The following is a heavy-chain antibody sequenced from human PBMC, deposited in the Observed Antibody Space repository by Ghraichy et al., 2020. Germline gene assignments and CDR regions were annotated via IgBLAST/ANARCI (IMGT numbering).Heavy chain of an antibody. J-gene: IGHJ6*02. Sequence: GESLNISCAASGFTFSNAWMSWVRQAPGKGLEWVGRIKSKTDGGTTDYAAPVKGRFTISRDDSKNTLYLQMNSLKTEDTAVYYCTTGRGGWYVHGMDVWGQGTTVTVSS. D-gene: IGHD6-19*01. CDR1: GFTFSNAW. V-gene: IGHV3-15*01. CDR2: IKSKTDGGTT. CDR3: TTGRGGWYVHGMDV.